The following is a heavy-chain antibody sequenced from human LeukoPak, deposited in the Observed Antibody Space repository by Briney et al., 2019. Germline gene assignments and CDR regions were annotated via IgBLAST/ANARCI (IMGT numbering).Heavy chain of an antibody. CDR3: ARVGEEMATIPYFDY. Sequence: GASVKVSCKASGGIFSSYAISWVRQAPGQGLEWMGGIIPIFGTANYAQKFQGRVTITTDESTSTAYMELSSLRSEDTAVYYCARVGEEMATIPYFDYWGQGTLVTVSS. D-gene: IGHD5-24*01. J-gene: IGHJ4*02. CDR1: GGIFSSYA. V-gene: IGHV1-69*05. CDR2: IIPIFGTA.